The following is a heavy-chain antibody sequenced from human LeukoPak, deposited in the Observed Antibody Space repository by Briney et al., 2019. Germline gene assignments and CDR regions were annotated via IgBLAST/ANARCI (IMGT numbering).Heavy chain of an antibody. CDR2: FDPEDGET. CDR3: ARGPTSVSWSGYSPGSYYYYYMDV. V-gene: IGHV1-24*01. Sequence: ASVKVSCKVSGYTLTELSMHWVRQAPGKGLEWMGGFDPEDGETIYAQKFQGRVTMTEDTSTDTAYMELSSLRSEDTAVYYCARGPTSVSWSGYSPGSYYYYYMDVWGKGTTVTVSS. J-gene: IGHJ6*03. D-gene: IGHD3-3*01. CDR1: GYTLTELS.